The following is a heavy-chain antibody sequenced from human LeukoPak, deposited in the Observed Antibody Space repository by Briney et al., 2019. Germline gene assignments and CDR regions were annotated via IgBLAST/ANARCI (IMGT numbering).Heavy chain of an antibody. V-gene: IGHV4-34*01. J-gene: IGHJ4*01. CDR3: ARRRTYYDYVWGSYRYERQVYYFDY. CDR2: INHSGST. D-gene: IGHD3-16*02. CDR1: GGSFSGYY. Sequence: PSETLSLTCAVYGGSFSGYYWSCIRQPPGKGLEWSGEINHSGSTNYNPSLKSRVTISVDTSKNQFSLKLSSVTAADTAVYYCARRRTYYDYVWGSYRYERQVYYFDYWGHGTLVTVSS.